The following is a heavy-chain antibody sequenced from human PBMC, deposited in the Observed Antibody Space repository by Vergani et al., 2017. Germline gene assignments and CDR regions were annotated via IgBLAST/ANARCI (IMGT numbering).Heavy chain of an antibody. CDR2: INTNTGKP. CDR3: ARGDRWSLRVTAPWDY. Sequence: QVQLVQSGSELRKPGASVTVSCKASGYTLNNYGLNWARQAPGQGLEWMGWINTNTGKPMYAPAFTGRFVFSFDTAVNTAYLQINNLRPDDTAVYFCARGDRWSLRVTAPWDYWGQGTLVTVSS. CDR1: GYTLNNYG. V-gene: IGHV7-4-1*02. D-gene: IGHD2-21*02. J-gene: IGHJ4*02.